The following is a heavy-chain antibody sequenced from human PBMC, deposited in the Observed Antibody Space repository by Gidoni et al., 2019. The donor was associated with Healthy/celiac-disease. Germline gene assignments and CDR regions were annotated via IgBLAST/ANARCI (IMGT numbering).Heavy chain of an antibody. D-gene: IGHD5-18*01. J-gene: IGHJ6*02. CDR2: ISSSSSYI. CDR3: AREPGYSYGHYYYYGMDV. CDR1: GFTFSSYS. V-gene: IGHV3-21*01. Sequence: EVQLVESGGGLVKPGGSLRLSCAASGFTFSSYSMNWVRQAPGKGLEWVSSISSSSSYIYYADSVKGRFTISRDNAKNSLYLQMNSLRAEDTAVYYCAREPGYSYGHYYYYGMDVWGQGTTVTVSS.